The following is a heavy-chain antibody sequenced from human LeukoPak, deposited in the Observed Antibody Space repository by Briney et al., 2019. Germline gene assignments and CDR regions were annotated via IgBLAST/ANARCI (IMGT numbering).Heavy chain of an antibody. CDR1: GYPFASYG. CDR3: ARVPSLEADYYFDY. V-gene: IGHV1-69*04. J-gene: IGHJ4*02. CDR2: IIPILGIA. Sequence: ASVKVSCKASGYPFASYGISWVRQAPGQGLEWMGRIIPILGIANYAQKFQGRVTITADKSTSTAYMELSSLRSEDTAVYYCARVPSLEADYYFDYWGQGTLVTVSS.